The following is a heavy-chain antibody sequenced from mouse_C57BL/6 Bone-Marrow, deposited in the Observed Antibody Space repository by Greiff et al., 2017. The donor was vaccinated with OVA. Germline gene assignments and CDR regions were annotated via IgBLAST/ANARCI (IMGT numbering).Heavy chain of an antibody. CDR3: ARKGVGGYPWFAY. V-gene: IGHV1-54*01. J-gene: IGHJ3*01. CDR2: INPGSGGT. Sequence: QVHVKQSGAELVRPGTSVKVSCKASGYAFTNYLIEWVKQRPGQGLEWIGVINPGSGGTNYNEKFKGKATLTADKSSSTAYMQLSSLTSEDSAVYFCARKGVGGYPWFAYWGQGTLVTVSA. D-gene: IGHD1-1*02. CDR1: GYAFTNYL.